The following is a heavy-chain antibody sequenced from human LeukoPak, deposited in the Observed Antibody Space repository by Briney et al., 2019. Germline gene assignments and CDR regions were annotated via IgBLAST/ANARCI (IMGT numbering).Heavy chain of an antibody. J-gene: IGHJ4*02. V-gene: IGHV3-7*01. CDR3: ARAHRSSWYGFGF. CDR2: IKPDGSEK. D-gene: IGHD6-13*01. CDR1: GFTFSTYW. Sequence: GGSLRLSRADSGFTFSTYWMSWVRQVPGKGLEWVASIKPDGSEKYYVDSVKGRFTISRDNAKNALYLQMNSLRAEDTAVYYCARAHRSSWYGFGFWGQGTLVTVSS.